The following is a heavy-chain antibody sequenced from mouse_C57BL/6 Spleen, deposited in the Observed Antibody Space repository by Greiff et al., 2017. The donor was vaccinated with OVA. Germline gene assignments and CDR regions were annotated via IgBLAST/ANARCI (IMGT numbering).Heavy chain of an antibody. CDR2: ISYSGST. CDR3: ARVPYYYGSSYWYFDV. Sequence: EVKLVESGPGLAKPSQTLSLTCSVTGYSITSDYWNWLRKFPGNKLEYMGYISYSGSTYYNPSLKSRISITRDTSKNQYYLQWNSVTTEDTATYYCARVPYYYGSSYWYFDVWGTGTTVTVSS. J-gene: IGHJ1*03. CDR1: GYSITSDY. V-gene: IGHV3-8*01. D-gene: IGHD1-1*01.